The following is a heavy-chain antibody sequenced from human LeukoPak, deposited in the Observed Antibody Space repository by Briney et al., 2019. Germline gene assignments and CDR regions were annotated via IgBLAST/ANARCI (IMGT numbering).Heavy chain of an antibody. CDR3: ARVIIVGATGI. CDR2: ISSGGSTV. V-gene: IGHV3-48*03. D-gene: IGHD1-26*01. Sequence: GGSLRLSCAASGFTFSSYEMNWVRQAPGKGLEWVSYISSGGSTVHYADSVKGRFTISRGNAKNSLFLQMNSLTAEDTAVYYCARVIIVGATGIWGQGTMVTVSS. J-gene: IGHJ3*02. CDR1: GFTFSSYE.